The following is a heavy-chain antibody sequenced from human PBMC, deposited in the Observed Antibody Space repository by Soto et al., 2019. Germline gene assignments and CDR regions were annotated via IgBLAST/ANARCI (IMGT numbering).Heavy chain of an antibody. CDR1: GYTFTSYG. CDR2: ISAYNGNT. CDR3: ARGSIAVAGTYYGMDV. Sequence: ASVKVSCKASGYTFTSYGISWVRHAPGQGLEWMGWISAYNGNTNYAQKLQGRVTMTTDTSTSTAYMELRSLRSDDTAVYYCARGSIAVAGTYYGMDVWGQGTTVTVSS. D-gene: IGHD6-19*01. J-gene: IGHJ6*02. V-gene: IGHV1-18*04.